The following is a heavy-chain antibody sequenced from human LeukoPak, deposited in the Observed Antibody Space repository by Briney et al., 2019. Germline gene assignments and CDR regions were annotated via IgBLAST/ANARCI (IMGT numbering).Heavy chain of an antibody. CDR2: IYTSGST. Sequence: SDTLSLTCTVSGGSISSYYWSWIRQPAGKGLEWIGRIYTSGSTNYNPSLKSRVTMSVDTSKNQFSLKLSSVTAADTAVYYCARETHLYSYGANWFDPWGQGTLVTVSS. CDR1: GGSISSYY. CDR3: ARETHLYSYGANWFDP. D-gene: IGHD5-18*01. J-gene: IGHJ5*02. V-gene: IGHV4-4*07.